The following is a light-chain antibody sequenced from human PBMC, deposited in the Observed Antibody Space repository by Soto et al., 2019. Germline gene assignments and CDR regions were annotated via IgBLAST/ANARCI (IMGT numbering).Light chain of an antibody. CDR3: QQYNSYLIT. J-gene: IGKJ5*01. CDR2: GAK. CDR1: QAISNY. V-gene: IGKV1-17*01. Sequence: DIQMTQAPSFLSASVGDSVTITYRASQAISNYLNWYQQKPGKAPNLLIFGAKTLQSGVPSRFSGSGYGTEFTLTISSLQPDDFATYYCQQYNSYLITFGQGTRLEIK.